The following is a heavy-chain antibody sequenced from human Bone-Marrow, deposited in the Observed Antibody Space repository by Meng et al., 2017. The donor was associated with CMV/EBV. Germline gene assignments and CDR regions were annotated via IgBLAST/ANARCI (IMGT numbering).Heavy chain of an antibody. Sequence: QVQLVQSGAEVKKPGSSGKVSCKASGGTSNTYAITWVRQAPGQGLEWMGRIIPVLGIAIYAQKFQGRVIITADKSTSTAYMELSSLRSEDTAMYYCTRNGFPEGGYYFDYWGQGTLVTVSS. D-gene: IGHD2-15*01. V-gene: IGHV1-69*02. CDR3: TRNGFPEGGYYFDY. CDR2: IIPVLGIA. CDR1: GGTSNTYA. J-gene: IGHJ4*02.